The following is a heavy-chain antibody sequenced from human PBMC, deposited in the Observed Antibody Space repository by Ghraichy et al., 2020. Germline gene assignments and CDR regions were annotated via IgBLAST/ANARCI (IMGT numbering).Heavy chain of an antibody. D-gene: IGHD2-2*01. CDR3: TTQDIVVVPAAMGGNDAFDI. V-gene: IGHV3-15*01. CDR2: IKSKTDGGTT. Sequence: GESLNISCAASGFTFSNAWMSWVRQAPGKGLEWVGRIKSKTDGGTTDYAAPVKGRFTISRDDSKNTLYLQMNSLKTEDTAVYYCTTQDIVVVPAAMGGNDAFDIWGQGTMVTVSS. J-gene: IGHJ3*02. CDR1: GFTFSNAW.